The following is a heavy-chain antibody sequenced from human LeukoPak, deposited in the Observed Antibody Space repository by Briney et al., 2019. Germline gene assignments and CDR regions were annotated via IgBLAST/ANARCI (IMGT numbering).Heavy chain of an antibody. CDR1: GFMFSDYF. J-gene: IGHJ4*02. CDR2: ISSNSKYT. CDR3: AREGYFDY. V-gene: IGHV3-11*05. Sequence: PGGSLRLSCAASGFMFSDYFMSWIRQAPGKELEWISYISSNSKYTKYADSVKGRFTISRDNAKKSLYLQMNSLRAEDTAVYYCAREGYFDYWGQGTLVTVSS.